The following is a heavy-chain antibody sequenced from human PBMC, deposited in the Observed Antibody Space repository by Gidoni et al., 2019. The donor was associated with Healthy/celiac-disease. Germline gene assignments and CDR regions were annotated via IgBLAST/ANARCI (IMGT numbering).Heavy chain of an antibody. V-gene: IGHV3-64D*06. CDR1: GFTFSSYA. D-gene: IGHD6-13*01. Sequence: EVQLVESGGGLVQPGGSLRLSCLASGFTFSSYAMHCVRQAPGKGLEYVSAISSNGGSTYYADSVKGRFTISRDNSKNTLYLQMSSLRAEDTAVYYCVLIAAAVYNAFDIWGQGTMVTVSS. J-gene: IGHJ3*02. CDR2: ISSNGGST. CDR3: VLIAAAVYNAFDI.